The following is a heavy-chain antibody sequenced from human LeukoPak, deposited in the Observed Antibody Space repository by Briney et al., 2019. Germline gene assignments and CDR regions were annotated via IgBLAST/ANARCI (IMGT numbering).Heavy chain of an antibody. CDR1: GGSVSSGSYY. CDR3: AREGSQQLVLGYFDY. D-gene: IGHD6-13*01. J-gene: IGHJ4*02. Sequence: MPSETLSLACTVSGGSVSSGSYYWSWIRQPPGKGLEWIGYIYYSGSTNYNPSLKSRVTISVDTSKNQFSLKLSSVTAADTAVYYCAREGSQQLVLGYFDYWGQGTLVTVSS. CDR2: IYYSGST. V-gene: IGHV4-61*01.